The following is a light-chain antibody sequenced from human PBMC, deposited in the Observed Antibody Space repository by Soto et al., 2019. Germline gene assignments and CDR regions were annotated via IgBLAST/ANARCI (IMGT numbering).Light chain of an antibody. CDR2: DVS. CDR1: SSDVGGYNY. CDR3: SSYRSTSYTSSATLVV. V-gene: IGLV2-14*01. J-gene: IGLJ2*01. Sequence: QLVLTQPASVSGSPGQSITISCTGTSSDVGGYNYVSWYQQHPGKAPNLMIYDVSNRPSGVSNRFSGSKSGNTASLTISGLQAEDEAHYYCSSYRSTSYTSSATLVVFGGGTKLTVL.